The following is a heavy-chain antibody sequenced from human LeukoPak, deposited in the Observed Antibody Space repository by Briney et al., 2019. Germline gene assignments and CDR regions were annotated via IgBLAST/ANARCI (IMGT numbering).Heavy chain of an antibody. CDR2: IYHSGST. Sequence: SETLSLTCAVSGYSISSGYYWGWIRQPPGKGLEWIGSIYHSGSTYYNPSLKSRVTISVDTSKNQFSLKLSSVTAADTAVYYCARSITMTVGVDAFDIWGQGTMVTVSS. J-gene: IGHJ3*02. V-gene: IGHV4-38-2*01. CDR3: ARSITMTVGVDAFDI. D-gene: IGHD3-22*01. CDR1: GYSISSGYY.